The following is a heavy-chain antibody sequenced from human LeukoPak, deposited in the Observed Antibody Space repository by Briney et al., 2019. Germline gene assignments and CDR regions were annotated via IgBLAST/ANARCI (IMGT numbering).Heavy chain of an antibody. Sequence: ASVKVSCKASGYIFTSYNMNWVRQAPGQGLEWMGIINPSGSSTTYAQKFQGRVTMTRDMFTSTDYMELTSLTSDATAVYYCARDNSVGETAWWFDPWGQGTLVTVSS. D-gene: IGHD1-26*01. CDR2: INPSGSST. CDR1: GYIFTSYN. V-gene: IGHV1-46*01. J-gene: IGHJ5*02. CDR3: ARDNSVGETAWWFDP.